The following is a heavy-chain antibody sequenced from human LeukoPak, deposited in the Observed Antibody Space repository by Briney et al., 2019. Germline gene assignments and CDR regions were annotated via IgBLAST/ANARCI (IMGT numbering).Heavy chain of an antibody. Sequence: GGSLRLSCAASGFTFSSYGMHWVRQAPGKGLEWVAVISYDGSNKYYADSVKGRFTISRDNSKNTLYLQMNSLRAEDTAVYYCAKAFYYYDSSGLIDYWGQGTLVTVSS. V-gene: IGHV3-30*18. CDR1: GFTFSSYG. CDR3: AKAFYYYDSSGLIDY. J-gene: IGHJ4*02. D-gene: IGHD3-22*01. CDR2: ISYDGSNK.